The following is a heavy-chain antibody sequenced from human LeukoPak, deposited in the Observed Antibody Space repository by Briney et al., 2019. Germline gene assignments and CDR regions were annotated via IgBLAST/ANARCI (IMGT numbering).Heavy chain of an antibody. V-gene: IGHV3-23*01. D-gene: IGHD2-21*02. J-gene: IGHJ4*02. CDR1: GFTFTTYA. Sequence: GGSLRLSCAASGFTFTTYAMNWVRQAPGKGLEWVSAISPSGRTTDYADSVKGRFTVSRDKFKNTLYLQMNSLRAEDTAVYYCAKNAYCGGNCASPYFDYWGQGTLVTVSS. CDR2: ISPSGRTT. CDR3: AKNAYCGGNCASPYFDY.